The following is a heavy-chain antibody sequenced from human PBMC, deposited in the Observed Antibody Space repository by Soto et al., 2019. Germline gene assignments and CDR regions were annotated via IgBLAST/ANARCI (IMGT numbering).Heavy chain of an antibody. CDR1: GFTFRSYS. CDR2: ISNDGDTK. J-gene: IGHJ5*02. CDR3: ARSLYCSGGSCYSGDKNWFDP. V-gene: IGHV3-30-3*01. Sequence: GGSLRLSCAVSGFTFRSYSMHWVRQSPGKGLEWMAYISNDGDTKYYADSVTGRFTISRDNSKNTLYLQMNSLRAEDTAVYYCARSLYCSGGSCYSGDKNWFDPWGQGTLVT. D-gene: IGHD2-15*01.